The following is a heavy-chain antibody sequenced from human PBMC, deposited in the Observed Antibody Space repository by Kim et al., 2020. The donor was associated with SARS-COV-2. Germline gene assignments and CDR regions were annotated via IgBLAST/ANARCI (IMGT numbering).Heavy chain of an antibody. D-gene: IGHD5-18*01. Sequence: YAQGFTGRFVFSVDTSVNTAYLQISSLKAEDTAVYYCARLVTVTRVYWFDPWGQGTLVTVSS. J-gene: IGHJ5*02. CDR3: ARLVTVTRVYWFDP. V-gene: IGHV7-4-1*02.